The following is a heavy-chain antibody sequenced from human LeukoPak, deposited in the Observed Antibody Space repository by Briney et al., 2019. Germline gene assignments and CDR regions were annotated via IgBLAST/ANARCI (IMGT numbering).Heavy chain of an antibody. J-gene: IGHJ3*02. D-gene: IGHD2-21*01. CDR2: IYTSGST. CDR3: ARGLWPSYAFDI. CDR1: GGSISSGSYY. Sequence: SETLSLTCTVSGGSISSGSYYWSWIRQPAGKGLEWIGRIYTSGSTNYDPSLKSRVTISVDTSKNQFPLKLSSVTAADTAVYYCARGLWPSYAFDIWGQGTMVTVSS. V-gene: IGHV4-61*02.